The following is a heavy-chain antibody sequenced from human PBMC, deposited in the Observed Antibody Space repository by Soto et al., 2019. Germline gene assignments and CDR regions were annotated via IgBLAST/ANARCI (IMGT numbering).Heavy chain of an antibody. CDR1: GLTFSDYA. D-gene: IGHD2-21*02. V-gene: IGHV3-23*01. Sequence: HPGGSLRLSCAASGLTFSDYAMAWVRQAPGKGLEWVSAISGSGDTRHYADSVKGRFTISRDNSKNTVYLQMNSLRAEDTAVYYCAKGPVTSIPPRIDFWGQGALVTVSS. J-gene: IGHJ4*02. CDR2: ISGSGDTR. CDR3: AKGPVTSIPPRIDF.